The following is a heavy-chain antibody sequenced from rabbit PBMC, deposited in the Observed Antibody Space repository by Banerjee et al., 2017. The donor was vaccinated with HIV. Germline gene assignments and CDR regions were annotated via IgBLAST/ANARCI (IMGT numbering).Heavy chain of an antibody. J-gene: IGHJ4*01. V-gene: IGHV1S40*01. CDR3: AGEGYGDGTGDHDL. CDR2: INSSSGNT. CDR1: GFSFSDKSV. D-gene: IGHD7-1*01. Sequence: ASGFSFSDKSVMSWVRQAPGKGLEWIACINSSSGNTVYATWAKGRFTISKTSSTTVTLQMTSLTAADTATYFCAGEGYGDGTGDHDLWGPGTLVTVS.